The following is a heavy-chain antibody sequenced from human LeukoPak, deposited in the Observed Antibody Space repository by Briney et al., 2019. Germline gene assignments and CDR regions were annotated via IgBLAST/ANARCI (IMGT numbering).Heavy chain of an antibody. CDR3: ARSNSDYSTLSYYMDV. D-gene: IGHD4-11*01. J-gene: IGHJ6*03. CDR2: ISYDGSNK. CDR1: GFTFSSYA. V-gene: IGHV3-30-3*01. Sequence: GGSLRLSCAASGFTFSSYAMHWVRQAPGKGLEWVAVISYDGSNKYYADSVKGRFTISRDNSKNTLYLQMNSLRAEDTAVYYCARSNSDYSTLSYYMDVWGKGTTVTVSS.